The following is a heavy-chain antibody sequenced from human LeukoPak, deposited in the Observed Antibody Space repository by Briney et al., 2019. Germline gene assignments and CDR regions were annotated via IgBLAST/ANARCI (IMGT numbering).Heavy chain of an antibody. D-gene: IGHD2-15*01. CDR3: ARAPYCSGGSCYFDY. CDR2: INHSGST. CDR1: GGSFSGYY. Sequence: SETLSLTCAVYGGSFSGYYWSWIRQPPGKGLEWIGEINHSGSTNYNPSLKSRVTISVDTSKNQFSLKLSSVTAADTAVYYCARAPYCSGGSCYFDYWGQGTLVTVSS. V-gene: IGHV4-34*01. J-gene: IGHJ4*02.